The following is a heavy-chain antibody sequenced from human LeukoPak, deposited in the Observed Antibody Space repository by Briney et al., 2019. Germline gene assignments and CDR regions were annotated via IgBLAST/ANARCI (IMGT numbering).Heavy chain of an antibody. Sequence: TSETLSLTCTGSGGSISSYSWSWMRQPAGKGLEWIGRIYPRESPNYNPSLKSRVIMSVDKSKNQFSLKLRSVTAADTAVYYCAREWHHVFDYWGQGHLVTVSS. D-gene: IGHD5-12*01. J-gene: IGHJ4*02. CDR3: AREWHHVFDY. V-gene: IGHV4-4*07. CDR2: IYPRESP. CDR1: GGSISSYS.